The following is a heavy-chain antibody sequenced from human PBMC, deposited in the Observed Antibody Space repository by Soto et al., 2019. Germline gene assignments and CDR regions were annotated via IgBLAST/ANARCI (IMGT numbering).Heavy chain of an antibody. Sequence: PSETLSLTCTVSGDSISSGDYYWSWIRQPPGKGLEWIGCIYYSGNTYYNPSLKRRFSISVDTSKNQFSLQLSSVTAADTAVYYCARSSTSANYFDYWGQGTLVTVSS. J-gene: IGHJ4*02. CDR3: ARSSTSANYFDY. D-gene: IGHD2-2*01. V-gene: IGHV4-30-4*01. CDR2: IYYSGNT. CDR1: GDSISSGDYY.